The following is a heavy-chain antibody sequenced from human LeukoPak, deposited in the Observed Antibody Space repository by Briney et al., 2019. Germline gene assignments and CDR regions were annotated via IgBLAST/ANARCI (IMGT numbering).Heavy chain of an antibody. D-gene: IGHD5-24*01. Sequence: GGSLRLSCEASGFTFGNYAMTWVRQAPGKGLEWVANIKQDGSKKSYVDSVKGRSTISRDNAKNSLYLQMNSLRAEDTAIYYCTRVGYIDEGIDYWGQGTLVTVSS. CDR3: TRVGYIDEGIDY. J-gene: IGHJ4*02. CDR2: IKQDGSKK. CDR1: GFTFGNYA. V-gene: IGHV3-7*04.